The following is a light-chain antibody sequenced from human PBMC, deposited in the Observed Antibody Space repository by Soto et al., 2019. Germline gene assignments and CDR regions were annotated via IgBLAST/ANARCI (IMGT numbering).Light chain of an antibody. Sequence: QSVLTQPRSVSGSPGQSVTISCTGTSSDVGGYNYVSWYQQHPGKAPKLMIYDVNKRPSGVPDRFSGSKSGDTASLTISGLHTDDGADYYCCSFAGGYIYVFGTGTKVTV. CDR3: CSFAGGYIYV. J-gene: IGLJ1*01. CDR1: SSDVGGYNY. CDR2: DVN. V-gene: IGLV2-11*01.